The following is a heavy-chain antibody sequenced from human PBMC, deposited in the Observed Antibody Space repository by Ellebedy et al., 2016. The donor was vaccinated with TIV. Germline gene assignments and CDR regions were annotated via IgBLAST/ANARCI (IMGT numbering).Heavy chain of an antibody. CDR2: ISYDGSNK. D-gene: IGHD6-6*01. CDR1: GFTFSSYA. Sequence: GESLKISCAASGFTFSSYAMHWVRQAPGKGLEWVAVISYDGSNKYYADSVKGRFTISRDNSKNTLYLQMNSLRAEDTAVYYCAREGSRIAARPDYFDYWGQGTLVTVSS. V-gene: IGHV3-30-3*01. CDR3: AREGSRIAARPDYFDY. J-gene: IGHJ4*02.